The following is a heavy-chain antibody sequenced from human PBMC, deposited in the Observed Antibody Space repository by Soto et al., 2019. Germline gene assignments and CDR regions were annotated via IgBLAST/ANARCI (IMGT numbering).Heavy chain of an antibody. CDR2: IIPIFGTA. J-gene: IGHJ5*02. CDR3: ARVPCSGGSCYLPPTGYWFDP. CDR1: GGTFSSYA. V-gene: IGHV1-69*13. Sequence: AVKVACQASGGTFSSYAISGVRQAPGQGLEWMGGIIPIFGTANYSQKFQGRVTITADESTSTAYMELSSLRSEDTAVYYCARVPCSGGSCYLPPTGYWFDPWGQGTLVTVSS. D-gene: IGHD2-15*01.